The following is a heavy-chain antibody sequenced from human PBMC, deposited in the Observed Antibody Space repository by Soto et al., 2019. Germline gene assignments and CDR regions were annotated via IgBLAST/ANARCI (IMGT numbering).Heavy chain of an antibody. Sequence: QVQLVQSGAEVKKPGSSVKVSCKASVGTFSSYAISWVRQAPGQGLEWMGGIIPIFGTANYAQKFQGRVTITAVESTSTAYMELSSLRSEDTAVYYCARGRRKFSGSGIRYGMDVWGQGTTVTVSS. CDR1: VGTFSSYA. J-gene: IGHJ6*02. V-gene: IGHV1-69*01. CDR3: ARGRRKFSGSGIRYGMDV. CDR2: IIPIFGTA. D-gene: IGHD3-10*01.